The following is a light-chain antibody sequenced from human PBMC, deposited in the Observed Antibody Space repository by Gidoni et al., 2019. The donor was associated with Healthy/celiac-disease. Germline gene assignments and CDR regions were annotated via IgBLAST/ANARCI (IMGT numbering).Light chain of an antibody. CDR1: QGISSC. CDR3: QQLNSYLPLT. Sequence: DIQLTQSPSFLSASVGDRVTITCRASQGISSCLAWYQQKPGKAPKLLIYAASTLQSGVPPRFSGSGSGTEFTLTISSLQPEDFATYYCQQLNSYLPLTFGGXTKVEIK. V-gene: IGKV1-9*01. J-gene: IGKJ4*01. CDR2: AAS.